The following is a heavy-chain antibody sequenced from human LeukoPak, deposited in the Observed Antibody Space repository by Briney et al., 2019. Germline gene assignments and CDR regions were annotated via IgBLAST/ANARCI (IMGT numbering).Heavy chain of an antibody. J-gene: IGHJ4*02. V-gene: IGHV4-4*02. CDR1: GGSISSSNW. CDR3: ARTPTLPSSGWPRRFKN. CDR2: IYHSGST. Sequence: PSGTLSLTCAVSGGSISSSNWWSWVRQPPGKGLEWIGEIYHSGSTNYNPSLKSRVTISVDTSKNQFSLKLSSVTAADTAVYYCARTPTLPSSGWPRRFKNWGQGTLVTVSS. D-gene: IGHD6-19*01.